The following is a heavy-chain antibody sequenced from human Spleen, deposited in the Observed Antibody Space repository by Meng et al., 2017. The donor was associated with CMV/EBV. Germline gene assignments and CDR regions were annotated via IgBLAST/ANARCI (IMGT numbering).Heavy chain of an antibody. CDR1: GFTFSSYG. Sequence: VRLGESGGGVVQPGRSLSLSCAASGFTFSSYGMHWVRQAPGKGLEWVAFIRYDGSNKYYADSVKGRFTISRDNSKNTLYLQMNSLRAEDTAVYYCAKNGYSSSWYGPYCDYWGQGTLVTVSS. D-gene: IGHD6-13*01. J-gene: IGHJ4*02. CDR3: AKNGYSSSWYGPYCDY. V-gene: IGHV3-30*02. CDR2: IRYDGSNK.